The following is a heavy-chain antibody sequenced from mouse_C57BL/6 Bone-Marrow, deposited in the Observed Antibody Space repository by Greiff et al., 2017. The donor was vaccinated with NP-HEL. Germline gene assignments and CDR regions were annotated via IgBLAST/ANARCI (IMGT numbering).Heavy chain of an antibody. Sequence: EVQLVESGGGLVQPGGSLKLSCAASGFTFSDYYMYWVRQTPEKRLEWVAYISNGGGSTYYPDTVKGRFTISRDNAKNTLYLQMSRLKTEDTAMYYCARRGYYGPYWDFDVWGTGSTVTVSS. CDR1: GFTFSDYY. CDR3: ARRGYYGPYWDFDV. V-gene: IGHV5-12*01. D-gene: IGHD1-1*01. CDR2: ISNGGGST. J-gene: IGHJ1*03.